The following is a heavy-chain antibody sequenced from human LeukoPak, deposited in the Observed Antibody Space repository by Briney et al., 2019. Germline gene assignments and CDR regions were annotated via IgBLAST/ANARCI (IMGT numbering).Heavy chain of an antibody. V-gene: IGHV3-23*01. CDR2: ISGSGVST. D-gene: IGHD2-2*01. CDR3: AEDPLGYCRRTSCGDDY. CDR1: GFTFSSYA. J-gene: IGHJ4*02. Sequence: GGSLRLSCAASGFTFSSYAMSWVRQAPGKGLEWVSGISGSGVSTYYADSVKGRFTISRGNSKNTQYLQMNRLRAEDTAVYYCAEDPLGYCRRTSCGDDYWGQGTLVTVSS.